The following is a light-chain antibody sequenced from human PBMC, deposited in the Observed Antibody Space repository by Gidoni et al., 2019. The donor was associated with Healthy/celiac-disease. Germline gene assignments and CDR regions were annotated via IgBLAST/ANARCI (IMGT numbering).Light chain of an antibody. V-gene: IGLV1-47*01. CDR2: RNN. J-gene: IGLJ2*01. CDR3: AAWDDSLGGL. CDR1: SSNIGSNY. Sequence: QSVLTQPPSASGTPGQRVTISCSGSSSNIGSNYVYWYQQLPGTAPKLLIYRNNQRPSEVPDRCSSSKSGTSASLAISGLRSEDEADYYWAAWDDSLGGLFGGGTKLTVL.